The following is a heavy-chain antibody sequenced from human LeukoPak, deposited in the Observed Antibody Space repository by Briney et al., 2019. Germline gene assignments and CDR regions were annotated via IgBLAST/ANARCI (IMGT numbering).Heavy chain of an antibody. V-gene: IGHV3-23*01. CDR2: IRGSGSST. J-gene: IGHJ4*02. D-gene: IGHD3-10*01. CDR1: GFTFISYG. CDR3: ARGGPGYYYGSAAPDY. Sequence: GGTLRLSCAASGFTFISYGMTWVRQAPGKGLEWVSAIRGSGSSTYYADSVKGRFTISRDNSKNSLYLQMNSLRAEDTAVYYCARGGPGYYYGSAAPDYWGQGTLVTVSS.